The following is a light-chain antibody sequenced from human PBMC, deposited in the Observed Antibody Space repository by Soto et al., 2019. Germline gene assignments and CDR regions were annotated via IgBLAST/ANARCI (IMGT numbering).Light chain of an antibody. V-gene: IGLV2-14*01. CDR2: EVS. CDR3: SSFTSGATVV. J-gene: IGLJ7*01. Sequence: QSALTQPASVSGSPGQSITISCTGTSSDVGVFNYVSWYQQHPDKAPKLMIYEVSHRPSGVSNRFSGSKSGNTASLTISGLQAEDEADYYCSSFTSGATVVFGGGTQLTVL. CDR1: SSDVGVFNY.